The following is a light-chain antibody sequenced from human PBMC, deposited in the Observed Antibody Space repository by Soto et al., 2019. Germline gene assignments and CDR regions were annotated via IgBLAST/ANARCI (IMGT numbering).Light chain of an antibody. CDR1: QSVGHNY. V-gene: IGKV3-20*01. J-gene: IGKJ5*01. CDR2: GAS. Sequence: ENLLTQSPGTLSLSPGDRATLSCRASQSVGHNYLAWFQQKPGQAPRLLIYGASSRATGIPDRFRGSGSGTDFTLTTNRLEPEDFALYHCQQYGSSPITFGQGTRLEIK. CDR3: QQYGSSPIT.